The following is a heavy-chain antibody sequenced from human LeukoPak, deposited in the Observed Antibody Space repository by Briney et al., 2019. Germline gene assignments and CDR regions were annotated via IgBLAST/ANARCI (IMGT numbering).Heavy chain of an antibody. CDR2: IYYSGST. J-gene: IGHJ4*02. D-gene: IGHD1-14*01. V-gene: IGHV4-31*03. CDR3: ARSSPVYKSPVR. CDR1: GGSISSGGYY. Sequence: SETLSLTCTVSGGSISSGGYYWSWIRQHPGKGLEWIGYIYYSGSTYYNPSLKSRVTISVDTSKTQFSLKLSSVTAADTAVYYCARSSPVYKSPVRWGQGTLVTVSS.